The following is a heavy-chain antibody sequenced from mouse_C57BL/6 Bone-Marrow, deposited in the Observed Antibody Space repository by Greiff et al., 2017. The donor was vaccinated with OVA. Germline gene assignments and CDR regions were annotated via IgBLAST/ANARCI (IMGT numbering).Heavy chain of an antibody. CDR3: TTSYDYDEDY. CDR2: IYPGNSDT. D-gene: IGHD2-4*01. V-gene: IGHV1-5*01. Sequence: EVKVEESGTVLARPGASVKMSCKTSGYTFTSYWMHWVKQRPGQGLEWIGAIYPGNSDTSYNQKFKGKAKLTAVTSASTAYMELSSLTNEDSAVYYCTTSYDYDEDYWGQGTTLTVSS. J-gene: IGHJ2*01. CDR1: GYTFTSYW.